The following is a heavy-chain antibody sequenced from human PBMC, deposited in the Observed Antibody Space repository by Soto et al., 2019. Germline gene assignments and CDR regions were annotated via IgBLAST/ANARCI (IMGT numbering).Heavy chain of an antibody. D-gene: IGHD2-15*01. CDR3: AKGGPGSCYSSRGCVLDYYYYMDV. V-gene: IGHV4-59*08. Sequence: SETLSLTCTVSGGSISSYYWSWIRQPPGKGLEWIGYIYYSGSTNYNPSLKSRVTISVDTSKNQFSLKLSSVTAADTAVYYCAKGGPGSCYSSRGCVLDYYYYMDVWGKGTTVTVSS. CDR2: IYYSGST. CDR1: GGSISSYY. J-gene: IGHJ6*03.